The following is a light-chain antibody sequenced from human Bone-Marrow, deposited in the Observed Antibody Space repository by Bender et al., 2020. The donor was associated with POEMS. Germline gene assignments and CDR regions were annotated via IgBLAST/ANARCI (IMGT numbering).Light chain of an antibody. CDR1: VVAKKY. CDR3: DSTAENNGV. CDR2: EDS. Sequence: SYELTQPSSVSVSPGQTARITCSGDVVAKKYVRWFQQRPGQAPVVVIYEDSERPSGIPERFSGSSSGTTVTLTISGAQVEAEADYYSDSTAENNGVFGGGTKLTVL. V-gene: IGLV3-27*01. J-gene: IGLJ3*02.